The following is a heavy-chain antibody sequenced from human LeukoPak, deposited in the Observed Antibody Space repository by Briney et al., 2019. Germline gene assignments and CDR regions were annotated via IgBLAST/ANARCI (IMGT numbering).Heavy chain of an antibody. Sequence: GESLRLSCAASGFTFSSNAMSWVRQAPGKGLEWVSYITGSGGSTLYADSVKGRFTVSRDNSKNTLYLQMNSLRAEDTAVYFCAKGLSIASSFFDYWGQGTLVTVSS. J-gene: IGHJ4*02. V-gene: IGHV3-23*01. CDR2: ITGSGGST. CDR1: GFTFSSNA. D-gene: IGHD3-3*02. CDR3: AKGLSIASSFFDY.